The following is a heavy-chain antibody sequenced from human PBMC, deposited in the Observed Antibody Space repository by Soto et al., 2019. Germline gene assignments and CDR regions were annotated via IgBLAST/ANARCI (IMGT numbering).Heavy chain of an antibody. CDR3: AREMAHAGGFDY. Sequence: SVKVSCKASGGTFSSYAISWVRQAPGQGLEWMGGIIPIFGTANYAQKFQGRVTITADESTSTAYMELSSLRSEDTAVYYCAREMAHAGGFDYWGQGTLVTVSS. D-gene: IGHD3-16*01. CDR1: GGTFSSYA. CDR2: IIPIFGTA. J-gene: IGHJ4*02. V-gene: IGHV1-69*13.